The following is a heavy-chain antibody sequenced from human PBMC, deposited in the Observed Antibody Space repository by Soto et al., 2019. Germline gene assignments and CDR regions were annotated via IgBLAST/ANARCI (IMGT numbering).Heavy chain of an antibody. D-gene: IGHD3-10*01. Sequence: GGSLRLSCAASGFTFSSYAMHWVRQAPGKGLEWVAVISYDGSNKYYADSVKGRFTISRDNSKNTLYLQMNSLRAEDTAVYYCARDGVWFGTIGPIDYWGQGTLVTVSS. V-gene: IGHV3-30-3*01. CDR1: GFTFSSYA. CDR2: ISYDGSNK. J-gene: IGHJ4*02. CDR3: ARDGVWFGTIGPIDY.